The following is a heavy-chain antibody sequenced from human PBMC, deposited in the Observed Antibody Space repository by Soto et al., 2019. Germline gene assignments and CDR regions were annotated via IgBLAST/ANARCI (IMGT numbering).Heavy chain of an antibody. J-gene: IGHJ6*02. Sequence: QVPVEESRPGLVMPSETVSLTCTVSGDFIGNYQWRWFRLPPGKGLEWIGYVYSKGGTSYNPSLKSRITISIDASKSQFSLKVNSVTAADTAVYYCARQGFGTIHGLVDVWGQGTTVTVSS. CDR3: ARQGFGTIHGLVDV. CDR1: GDFIGNYQ. CDR2: VYSKGGT. D-gene: IGHD3-10*01. V-gene: IGHV4-59*08.